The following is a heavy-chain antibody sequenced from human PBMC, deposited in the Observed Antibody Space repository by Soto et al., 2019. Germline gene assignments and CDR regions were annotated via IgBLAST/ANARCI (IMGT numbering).Heavy chain of an antibody. J-gene: IGHJ4*02. V-gene: IGHV3-23*01. CDR2: ISGSGGST. CDR1: GFTFSSYA. Sequence: GGSLRLSCAASGFTFSSYAMTWVRQAPGKGLEWVSGISGSGGSTYYADSVKGRFTISRDNSKNTLYLQMNSLRAEDTAVYYCAKDRGSTIFGVVITYFDYWGQGTLVTVSS. CDR3: AKDRGSTIFGVVITYFDY. D-gene: IGHD3-3*01.